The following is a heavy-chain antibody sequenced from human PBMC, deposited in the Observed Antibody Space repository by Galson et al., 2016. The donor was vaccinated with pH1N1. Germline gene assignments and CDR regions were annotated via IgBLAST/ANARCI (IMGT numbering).Heavy chain of an antibody. V-gene: IGHV3-30*03. CDR1: GFTFADYG. Sequence: SLRLSCAASGFTFADYGMHWVRQTPGRGLEWVAVISFAGRNKNYAESAAGRFTISRDNSNNTVSLEMNILRPEDAAAYYCASSRGSYMTYFQRWGPGTLVTVSS. CDR2: ISFAGRNK. CDR3: ASSRGSYMTYFQR. J-gene: IGHJ1*01. D-gene: IGHD1-26*01.